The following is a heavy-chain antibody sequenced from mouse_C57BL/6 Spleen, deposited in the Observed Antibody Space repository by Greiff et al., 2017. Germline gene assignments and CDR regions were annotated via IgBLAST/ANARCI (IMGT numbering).Heavy chain of an antibody. CDR1: GFTFSSYA. CDR2: ISDGGSYT. D-gene: IGHD2-3*01. V-gene: IGHV5-4*03. CDR3: ARVYDYYAMDY. J-gene: IGHJ4*01. Sequence: DVMLVESGGGLVKPGGSLKLSCAASGFTFSSYAMSWVRQTPEKRLEWVATISDGGSYTYYPDNVKGRFTISRDNAKNNLYLQMSHLKSEDTAMYYCARVYDYYAMDYWGQGTSVTVSS.